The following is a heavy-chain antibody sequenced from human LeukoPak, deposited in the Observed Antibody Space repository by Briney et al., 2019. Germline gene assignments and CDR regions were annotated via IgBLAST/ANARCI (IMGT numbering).Heavy chain of an antibody. V-gene: IGHV3-74*01. CDR2: INSDGSST. CDR3: AKFCDSDVCYFDY. J-gene: IGHJ4*02. Sequence: GGSLRLSCAASGFTFSSYWMHWVRQAPGKGLVWVSRINSDGSSTSYADSVKGRFTISRDNAKNTLYLQMNSLRAEDTAVYYCAKFCDSDVCYFDYWGQGTLVTVSS. CDR1: GFTFSSYW. D-gene: IGHD2-21*02.